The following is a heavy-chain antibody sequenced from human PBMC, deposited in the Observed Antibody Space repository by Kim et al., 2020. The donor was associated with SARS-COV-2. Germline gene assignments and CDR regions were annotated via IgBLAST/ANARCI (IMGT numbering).Heavy chain of an antibody. J-gene: IGHJ4*02. Sequence: AESVKGRFTISRDHAKNSLYQQMNSLRAEDTALYYCAKETYSRSSGLAFWGQGTLVTVSS. V-gene: IGHV3-9*01. CDR3: AKETYSRSSGLAF. D-gene: IGHD6-6*01.